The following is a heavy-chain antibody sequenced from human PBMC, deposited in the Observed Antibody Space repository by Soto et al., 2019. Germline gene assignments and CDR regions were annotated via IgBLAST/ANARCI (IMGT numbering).Heavy chain of an antibody. J-gene: IGHJ3*02. CDR1: GFTFHDYA. V-gene: IGHV3-9*01. D-gene: IGHD2-15*01. CDR2: VSWNSAGL. CDR3: TRGYCTVGSCAFDI. Sequence: PGGSLRLSCAASGFTFHDYAMHWVRQAPGKGLEWVSLVSWNSAGLVYADSIKGRFTISRDNAKNSLYLQMNNLRTEDTAFYYCTRGYCTVGSCAFDIWGQGTMVTAS.